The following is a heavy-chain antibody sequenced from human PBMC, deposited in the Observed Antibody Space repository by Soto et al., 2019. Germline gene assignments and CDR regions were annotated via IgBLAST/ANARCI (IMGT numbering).Heavy chain of an antibody. CDR1: GFTFNTHW. J-gene: IGHJ6*02. V-gene: IGHV3-23*04. CDR3: AKDSWAIFGVPAGEYYAMDV. CDR2: ISGSGGTT. D-gene: IGHD3-3*01. Sequence: EVQLVESGGGVVQPGGSLRLSCTASGFTFNTHWMHWVRQAPGKGLVWVSAISGSGGTTYYSDSVKGRFTISRDNSKNTVYLQMNDLRVEDAAEYFCAKDSWAIFGVPAGEYYAMDVWGQGTTVTVSS.